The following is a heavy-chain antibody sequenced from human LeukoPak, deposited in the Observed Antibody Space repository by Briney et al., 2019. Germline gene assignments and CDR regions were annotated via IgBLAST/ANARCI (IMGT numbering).Heavy chain of an antibody. CDR1: GGSISSNY. CDR2: IYNSGTT. CDR3: ARDMRWGAFDI. J-gene: IGHJ3*02. Sequence: PSETLSLTCTVSGGSISSNYWSWIRQPPGKGLEWIGYIYNSGTTNYNPSLKSRVTISVDTSKNQFSLKLSSVTAADTAVYYCARDMRWGAFDIWGQGTMVTVSS. D-gene: IGHD2-2*01. V-gene: IGHV4-59*01.